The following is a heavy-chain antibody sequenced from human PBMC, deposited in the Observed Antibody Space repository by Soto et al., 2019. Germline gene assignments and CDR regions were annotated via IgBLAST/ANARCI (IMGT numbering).Heavy chain of an antibody. CDR1: GGSISSSSYY. V-gene: IGHV4-39*01. Sequence: SETLSLTCTVSGGSISSSSYYWGWIRQPPGKGLEWIGSIYYSGSTYYNPSLKSRVTISVDTSKNQFSLKLSSVTAADTAVYYCARHKGTDSSGWPRTYYFDYWGQGTLVTVSS. CDR3: ARHKGTDSSGWPRTYYFDY. CDR2: IYYSGST. D-gene: IGHD6-19*01. J-gene: IGHJ4*02.